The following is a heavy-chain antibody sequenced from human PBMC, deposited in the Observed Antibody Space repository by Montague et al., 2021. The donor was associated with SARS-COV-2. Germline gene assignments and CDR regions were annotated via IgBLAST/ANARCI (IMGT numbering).Heavy chain of an antibody. CDR2: INESGST. CDR1: GGSFSDYY. V-gene: IGHV4-34*01. CDR3: ARAPCIMIGCVLSSSNHYSYYGMDV. Sequence: SETLSLTCAVYGGSFSDYYWTWIRQPPGKGLEWIGEINESGSTNYNPSLKSRVTISVDTSKNQFSLRLSSVTAADTGVYYCARAPCIMIGCVLSSSNHYSYYGMDVWGTGTTVTVSS. D-gene: IGHD3-16*01. J-gene: IGHJ6*04.